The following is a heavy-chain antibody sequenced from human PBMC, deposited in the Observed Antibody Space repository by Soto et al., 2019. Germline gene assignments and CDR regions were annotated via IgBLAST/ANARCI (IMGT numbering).Heavy chain of an antibody. CDR3: ARDRRYDILTGYYDYYGMDV. D-gene: IGHD3-9*01. CDR2: INPNSGGT. Sequence: ASVKVSCKASGYTFTGYYMHWVRQAPGQGLEWMGWINPNSGGTNYAQKFQGWVTMTRDTSISTAYMELSRLRSDDTAVYYCARDRRYDILTGYYDYYGMDVWGQGTTVTVSS. V-gene: IGHV1-2*04. J-gene: IGHJ6*02. CDR1: GYTFTGYY.